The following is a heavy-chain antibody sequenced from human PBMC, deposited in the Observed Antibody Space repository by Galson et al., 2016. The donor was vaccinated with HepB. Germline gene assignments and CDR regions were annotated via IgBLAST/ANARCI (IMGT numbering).Heavy chain of an antibody. CDR3: AIRKVYYSDNSGYYYDGGYDE. CDR2: FDPEDGET. J-gene: IGHJ4*02. CDR1: GYTLTELS. Sequence: SVKVSCKGSGYTLTELSMHWVRQAPGKGLEWMGGFDPEDGETIYAQKFQGRVTITADGPTSTAYMELSSLRAEDTTVYYCAIRKVYYSDNSGYYYDGGYDEWGQGTLVTVSS. V-gene: IGHV1-24*01. D-gene: IGHD3-22*01.